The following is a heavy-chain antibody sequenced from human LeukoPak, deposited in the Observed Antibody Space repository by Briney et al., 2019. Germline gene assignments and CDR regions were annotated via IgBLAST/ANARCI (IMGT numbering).Heavy chain of an antibody. J-gene: IGHJ4*02. V-gene: IGHV3-21*01. D-gene: IGHD5-18*01. Sequence: GGSLRLSCAASGFTFSSYSMNWVRQAPGKGLEWVSSISSSSSYIYYADSVKGRFTISRDNAKNSLYLQMNSLRAEDTAVYYCARGQYSYGYYFDYWGQGTLATVSS. CDR2: ISSSSSYI. CDR3: ARGQYSYGYYFDY. CDR1: GFTFSSYS.